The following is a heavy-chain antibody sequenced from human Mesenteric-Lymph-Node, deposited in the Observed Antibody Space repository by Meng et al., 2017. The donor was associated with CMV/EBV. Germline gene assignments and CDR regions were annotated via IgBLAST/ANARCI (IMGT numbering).Heavy chain of an antibody. D-gene: IGHD2/OR15-2a*01. CDR1: GYTFTAFY. CDR2: INPNSGVS. Sequence: QVQLVQSRAEVGKPGASLMVSCTTSGYTFTAFYIHWVRQAPGQGLEWMGRINPNSGVSNSSHNFQGRVTMTRDTSISTAYMVLGRLTSDDTAVYYCARDNVNPEGFDPWGQGTLVTVSS. J-gene: IGHJ5*02. V-gene: IGHV1-2*06. CDR3: ARDNVNPEGFDP.